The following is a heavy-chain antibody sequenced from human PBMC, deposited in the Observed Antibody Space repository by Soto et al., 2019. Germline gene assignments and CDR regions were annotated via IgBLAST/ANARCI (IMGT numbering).Heavy chain of an antibody. Sequence: QVHLVQSGVEVKTPGASVKVSCQASGYTFFTYDISWVRQAPGQGLEWMGWISTYSGDTKYAQKCQGRVTMTTDTSTTTADLELRSLRSDDTAVYYCARHHGPTTSENGFDPWGQGTLVTVSS. CDR1: GYTFFTYD. CDR2: ISTYSGDT. V-gene: IGHV1-18*01. J-gene: IGHJ5*02. CDR3: ARHHGPTTSENGFDP. D-gene: IGHD5-12*01.